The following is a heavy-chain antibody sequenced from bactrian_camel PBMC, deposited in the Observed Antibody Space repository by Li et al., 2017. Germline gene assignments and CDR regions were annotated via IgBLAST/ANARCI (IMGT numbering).Heavy chain of an antibody. V-gene: IGHV3S53*01. CDR3: AADRRRHGPPSLRPGDYSV. CDR1: GFLDNTYYY. J-gene: IGHJ4*01. D-gene: IGHD2*01. CDR2: IASAGKT. Sequence: QLVESGGGSVQAGESLRLSCSASGFLDNTYYYMGWFRQAPGKEREAVASIASAGKTGYADSVKGRFTISKDNARNWLDLQMESLEPGDTARYYCAADRRRHGPPSLRPGDYSVWGQGTQVTVS.